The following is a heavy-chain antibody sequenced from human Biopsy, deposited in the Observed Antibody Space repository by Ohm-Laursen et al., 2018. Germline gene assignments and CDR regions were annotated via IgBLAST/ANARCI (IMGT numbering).Heavy chain of an antibody. D-gene: IGHD3-22*01. CDR2: INAKTGDT. CDR1: GYTFTGYH. Sequence: SSVKVACKASGYTFTGYHVHWVRQAPGQGLEWMGWINAKTGDTNYAQKFQGRVTMTRDTSISTAYVDLSSLRSDDTAVYYCTRGGYYYDSLAYYYWFDPWGQGTLVTVSS. V-gene: IGHV1-2*02. J-gene: IGHJ5*02. CDR3: TRGGYYYDSLAYYYWFDP.